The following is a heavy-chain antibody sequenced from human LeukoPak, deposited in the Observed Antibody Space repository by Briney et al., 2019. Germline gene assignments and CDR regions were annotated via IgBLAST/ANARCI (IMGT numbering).Heavy chain of an antibody. J-gene: IGHJ4*02. CDR3: ARGYSSSWPFDY. CDR2: IYYSGST. D-gene: IGHD6-13*01. V-gene: IGHV4-59*01. Sequence: SETLSLTCTVSGGSISSYYWSWIRQPPGKGLEWIGYIYYSGSTNYNPSLKSRVTISVDTSKNQFSLKLSSVTAADTAVYYCARGYSSSWPFDYWGQGTLVTISS. CDR1: GGSISSYY.